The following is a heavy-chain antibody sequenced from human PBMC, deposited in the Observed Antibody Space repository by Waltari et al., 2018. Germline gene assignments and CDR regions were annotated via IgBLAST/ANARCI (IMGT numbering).Heavy chain of an antibody. D-gene: IGHD1-26*01. CDR1: RFTFNSYW. CDR3: ARDLKCPGTTSGVPICSNFDF. CDR2: IKKDGREE. V-gene: IGHV3-7*01. Sequence: QLEESGGGLVQPGGSLRLTCEGSRFTFNSYWMSWVRQAPGTGLEWVANIKKDGREEYYGDSGKGRFSISRDNAKNSLYLQMNRLGTEDTARYYCARDLKCPGTTSGVPICSNFDFWGQGTLVTVSS. J-gene: IGHJ4*02.